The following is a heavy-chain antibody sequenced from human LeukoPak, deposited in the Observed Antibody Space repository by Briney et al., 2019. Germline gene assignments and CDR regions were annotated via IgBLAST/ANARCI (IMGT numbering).Heavy chain of an antibody. Sequence: GGSLRLSCAASGFTFSSYGMHWDRQAPGKGLEWVAVISYDGSNKYYADSVKGRFTISRDNSKNTLYLQMNSRRAEDTAVYYCTGSSGSHEEFDYWGQGTLVTVSS. D-gene: IGHD1-26*01. J-gene: IGHJ4*02. CDR1: GFTFSSYG. V-gene: IGHV3-30*03. CDR2: ISYDGSNK. CDR3: TGSSGSHEEFDY.